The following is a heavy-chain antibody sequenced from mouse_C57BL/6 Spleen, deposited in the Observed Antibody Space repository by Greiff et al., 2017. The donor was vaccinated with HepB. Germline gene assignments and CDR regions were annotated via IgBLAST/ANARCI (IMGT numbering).Heavy chain of an antibody. D-gene: IGHD1-1*01. CDR3: ARPSITTVVPYY. Sequence: EVMLVESGGGLVKPGGSLKLSCAASGFTFSDYGMHWVRQAPEKGLEWVAYISSGSSTIYYADTVKGRFTISRDNAKNTLFLQMTSLRSEDTAMYYCARPSITTVVPYYWGQGTTLTVSS. V-gene: IGHV5-17*01. CDR1: GFTFSDYG. CDR2: ISSGSSTI. J-gene: IGHJ2*01.